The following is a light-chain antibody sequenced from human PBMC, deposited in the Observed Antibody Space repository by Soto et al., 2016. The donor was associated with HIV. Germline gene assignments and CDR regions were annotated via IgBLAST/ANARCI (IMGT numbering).Light chain of an antibody. CDR3: QVWDSSTDHWV. J-gene: IGLJ3*02. CDR2: DDS. CDR1: NIGSET. V-gene: IGLV3-21*02. Sequence: SYELTQPPSVSVAPGQTATITCGGNNIGSETVHWYQQKPGQAPVLVVYDDSDRPSGIPERFSGSNSGDTATLTITRVEAGDEADYYCQVWDSSTDHWVFGGGTKLTVL.